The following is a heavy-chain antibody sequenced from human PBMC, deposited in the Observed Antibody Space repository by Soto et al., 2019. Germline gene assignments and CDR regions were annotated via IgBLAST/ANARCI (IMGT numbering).Heavy chain of an antibody. CDR2: ISYDGSNK. V-gene: IGHV3-30*18. D-gene: IGHD6-19*01. CDR3: AKDQAVAGIYNWFDP. Sequence: SGGSLRLSCAASGFTFSSYGMHWVRQAPGKGLEWVAVISYDGSNKYYADSVKGRFTISRDNSKNTLYLQMNSLRAEDTAVYYCAKDQAVAGIYNWFDPWGQGTLVTVSS. J-gene: IGHJ5*02. CDR1: GFTFSSYG.